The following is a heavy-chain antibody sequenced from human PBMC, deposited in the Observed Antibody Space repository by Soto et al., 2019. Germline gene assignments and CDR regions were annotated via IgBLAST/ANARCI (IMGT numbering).Heavy chain of an antibody. D-gene: IGHD1-26*01. V-gene: IGHV3-74*01. Sequence: GGSLRLSCAASGFTFSSFWMHWVRQAPGKGLVWVSRINSDGSDTIYADSVKDRFTISRDNAKNTLYLHMNSLRVEDTSVYYCARASSGTRRGAHYFYGLDAWGQGTTVTVSS. CDR3: ARASSGTRRGAHYFYGLDA. CDR2: INSDGSDT. CDR1: GFTFSSFW. J-gene: IGHJ6*02.